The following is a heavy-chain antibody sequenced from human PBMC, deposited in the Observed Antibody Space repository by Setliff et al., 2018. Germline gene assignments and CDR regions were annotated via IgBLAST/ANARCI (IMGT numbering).Heavy chain of an antibody. CDR2: IKQDGSEK. CDR3: ARAPLVRGSEYAFDI. D-gene: IGHD3-10*01. Sequence: GGSLRLSCAASGFTFSSYWMSWVRQAPGKGLEWVANIKQDGSEKYYVDSVRGRFSISRDNAKNSLYLQMNSLRAEDTAVYYCARAPLVRGSEYAFDIWGQGTMVTVS. J-gene: IGHJ3*02. V-gene: IGHV3-7*01. CDR1: GFTFSSYW.